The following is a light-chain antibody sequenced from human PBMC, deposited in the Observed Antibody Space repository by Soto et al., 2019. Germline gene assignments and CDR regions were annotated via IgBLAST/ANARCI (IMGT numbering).Light chain of an antibody. J-gene: IGKJ1*01. CDR1: QDISNY. Sequence: DIQMTQSPSSLSASVGDRVPITCQASQDISNYLNWYQQKPGKAPQLLIYDASNLETGVPSRFSGRGSGTDFTFTISSLQPEDIATYYFQQYDNLPPTFGQGTKVEIK. V-gene: IGKV1-33*01. CDR3: QQYDNLPPT. CDR2: DAS.